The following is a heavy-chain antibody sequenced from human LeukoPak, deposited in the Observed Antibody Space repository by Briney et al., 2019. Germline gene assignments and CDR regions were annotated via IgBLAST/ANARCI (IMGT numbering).Heavy chain of an antibody. J-gene: IGHJ4*02. Sequence: SGPTLVKPTQTLTLTCTCSGFSLSPSGVGVGWIRQPPGKALEGLALIYRNDDKLYTPSLKSRLTITKDTSKNQVVLTMTNMDPVDTATYFCARRKVGGNSVEFDYWGQGIMVTVSS. CDR3: ARRKVGGNSVEFDY. V-gene: IGHV2-5*01. CDR1: GFSLSPSGVG. CDR2: IYRNDDK. D-gene: IGHD4-23*01.